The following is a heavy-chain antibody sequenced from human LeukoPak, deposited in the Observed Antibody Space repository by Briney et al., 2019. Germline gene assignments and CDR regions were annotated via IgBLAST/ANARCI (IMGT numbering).Heavy chain of an antibody. V-gene: IGHV3-23*01. CDR2: ISGSGGST. J-gene: IGHJ4*02. Sequence: GGSLRLSCAASGFTFSSYAMHWVRQAPGKGLEWVSAISGSGGSTYYADSVKGRFTISRDNSKNTLYLQMNSLRAEDTAVYYCVRQYCSGGSCYWFHFDYWGLGTLVTVSS. CDR1: GFTFSSYA. D-gene: IGHD2-15*01. CDR3: VRQYCSGGSCYWFHFDY.